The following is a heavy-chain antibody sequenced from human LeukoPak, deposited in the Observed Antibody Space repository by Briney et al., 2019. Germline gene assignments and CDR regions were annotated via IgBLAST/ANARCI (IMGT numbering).Heavy chain of an antibody. CDR2: INHSGST. Sequence: PSETLSLTCAVYGGSFSGYYWSWIRQPPGKGLEWIGEINHSGSTNYNPSLKSRVTISVDTSKNQFSLKLSSVTAADTAVYYCARLGYCSGGSCSSYYYYMDVWGKGTTVTVSS. V-gene: IGHV4-34*01. CDR3: ARLGYCSGGSCSSYYYYMDV. J-gene: IGHJ6*03. D-gene: IGHD2-15*01. CDR1: GGSFSGYY.